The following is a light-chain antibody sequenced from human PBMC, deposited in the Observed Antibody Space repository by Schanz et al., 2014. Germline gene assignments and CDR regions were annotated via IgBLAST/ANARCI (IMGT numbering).Light chain of an antibody. V-gene: IGKV3-20*01. CDR1: QSVSSSY. J-gene: IGKJ4*01. Sequence: EIVLTQSPGTLSLSPGERATLSCRASQSVSSSYLAWYQQKPGQAPRLLMYGASTRATGIPARFSGSGSGTDFTLTISRLEPEDFAVYYCQQYGSSPLTFGGGTNVEIK. CDR2: GAS. CDR3: QQYGSSPLT.